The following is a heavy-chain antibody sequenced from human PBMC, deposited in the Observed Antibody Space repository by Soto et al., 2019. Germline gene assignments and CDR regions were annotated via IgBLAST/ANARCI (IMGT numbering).Heavy chain of an antibody. CDR1: GDSVSSNSAA. J-gene: IGHJ6*03. CDR3: ARDRGDNLGYCSGGSCSDFYYYYMDV. V-gene: IGHV6-1*01. D-gene: IGHD2-15*01. Sequence: SQTLSLTCAISGDSVSSNSAAWNWIRQSPSRGLEWLGRTYYRSKWYNDYAVSVKSRITINPDTSKNQFSLQLNSVTPEDTAVYYCARDRGDNLGYCSGGSCSDFYYYYMDVWGKGTTVTVSS. CDR2: TYYRSKWYN.